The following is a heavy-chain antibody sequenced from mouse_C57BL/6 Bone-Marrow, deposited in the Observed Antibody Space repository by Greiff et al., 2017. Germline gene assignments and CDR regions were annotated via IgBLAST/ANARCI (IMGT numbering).Heavy chain of an antibody. CDR1: GYTFTGYW. CDR3: ARGGWGAALDY. V-gene: IGHV1-9*01. J-gene: IGHJ4*01. D-gene: IGHD1-1*02. Sequence: VQLQQSGAELMKPGASVKLSCKATGYTFTGYWIEWVKQRPGNGLEWIGVIIPGSGSTYYNEKFKGKATFTADTSSNTAYMQLSSLTTEDSAIYYCARGGWGAALDYWGQGTSVTVSS. CDR2: IIPGSGST.